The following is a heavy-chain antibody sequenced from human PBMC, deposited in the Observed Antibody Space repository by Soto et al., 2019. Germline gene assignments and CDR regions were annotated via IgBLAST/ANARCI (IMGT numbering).Heavy chain of an antibody. D-gene: IGHD4-17*01. Sequence: EVQVVESGGGLVKPGGSLRLSCAASGFTFSSYSMNWVRQAPGKGLEWVLCISGSSSYIYYADSVKGRFTISRDNAKNSLYLQMNSLRAEDTAVYYCARTDYGDYVRGAFDIWGQGTMVTVSS. V-gene: IGHV3-21*01. CDR2: ISGSSSYI. J-gene: IGHJ3*02. CDR3: ARTDYGDYVRGAFDI. CDR1: GFTFSSYS.